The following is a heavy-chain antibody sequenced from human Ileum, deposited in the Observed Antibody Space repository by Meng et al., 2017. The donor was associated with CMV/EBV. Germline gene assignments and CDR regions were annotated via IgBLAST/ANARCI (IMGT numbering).Heavy chain of an antibody. J-gene: IGHJ5*02. Sequence: GESLKISCAASGFTFSSYEMNWVRQAPGKGLEWVSYISSSGSTIYYADSVKGRFTISRDNAKNSLYLQMNSLRAEDTAVYYCARGRYQRVTMVRGVILSNWFDPWGQGTLVTVSS. CDR3: ARGRYQRVTMVRGVILSNWFDP. CDR1: GFTFSSYE. V-gene: IGHV3-48*03. CDR2: ISSSGSTI. D-gene: IGHD3-10*01.